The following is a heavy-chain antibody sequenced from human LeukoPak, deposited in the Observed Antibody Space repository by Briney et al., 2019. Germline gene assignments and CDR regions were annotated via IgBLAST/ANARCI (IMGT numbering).Heavy chain of an antibody. CDR2: IYTSGST. D-gene: IGHD3-22*01. CDR1: GDSISSYY. CDR3: ARDTHYYDSSGYFTLDY. J-gene: IGHJ4*02. Sequence: SETLSLTCTVSGDSISSYYWSWIRQPAGKGLEWIGRIYTSGSTNYNPSLKSRVTMSVDTSKNQFSLKLSSVTAADTAVYYCARDTHYYDSSGYFTLDYWGQGTLVTVSS. V-gene: IGHV4-4*07.